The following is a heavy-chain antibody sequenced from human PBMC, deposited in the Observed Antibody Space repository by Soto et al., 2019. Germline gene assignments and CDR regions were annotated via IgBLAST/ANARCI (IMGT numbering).Heavy chain of an antibody. V-gene: IGHV3-23*01. J-gene: IGHJ4*02. CDR1: GFMFSNYV. CDR2: IGSSNSAT. CDR3: AKGWLDF. Sequence: EGQLLESGGGLVQPGGSLRLSCAASGFMFSNYVMNWVRQAPGKGLEWVSGIGSSNSATYYADSVKGRFTISRDNSKNTLYVQMNRLTDEDTAVYYCAKGWLDFWGQGTRVTVSS. D-gene: IGHD6-19*01.